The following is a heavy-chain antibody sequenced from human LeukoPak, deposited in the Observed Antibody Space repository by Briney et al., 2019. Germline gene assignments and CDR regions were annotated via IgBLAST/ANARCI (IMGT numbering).Heavy chain of an antibody. V-gene: IGHV1-8*02. Sequence: ASVKVSCKASGYTFTSYGISWVRQATGQGLEWMGWMNPNSGNTGYAQKFQGRVTMTRNTSISTAYMELSSLISEDTALYYCARDIAGATKGGWFDTWGQGTPVTVSS. D-gene: IGHD1-26*01. CDR2: MNPNSGNT. J-gene: IGHJ5*02. CDR3: ARDIAGATKGGWFDT. CDR1: GYTFTSYG.